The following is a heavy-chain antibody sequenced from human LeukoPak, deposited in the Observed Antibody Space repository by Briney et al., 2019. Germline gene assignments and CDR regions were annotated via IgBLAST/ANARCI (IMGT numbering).Heavy chain of an antibody. Sequence: PGGSLRLSCASSVFSVGGTHMSWVRQAPGKGLEWVSAIYTGGTTYYADSVQGRFTVSRDNSKNILYLHMNNLRAEDTAVYYCARDTATTGGGLDSWGQGTLVTVSS. D-gene: IGHD7-27*01. V-gene: IGHV3-53*01. CDR2: IYTGGTT. J-gene: IGHJ4*02. CDR3: ARDTATTGGGLDS. CDR1: VFSVGGTH.